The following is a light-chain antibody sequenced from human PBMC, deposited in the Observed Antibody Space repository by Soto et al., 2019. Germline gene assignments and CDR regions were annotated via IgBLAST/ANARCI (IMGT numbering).Light chain of an antibody. J-gene: IGKJ5*01. CDR1: QTISRW. CDR3: HSSA. CDR2: DAS. Sequence: ASVGDDVTITCRASQTISRWLAWYQQKPGRAPKLLIYDASTLESGVPSRFSGSGSETEFTLTISRLQPDDFATYFCHSSAFGQGTRLEIK. V-gene: IGKV1-5*01.